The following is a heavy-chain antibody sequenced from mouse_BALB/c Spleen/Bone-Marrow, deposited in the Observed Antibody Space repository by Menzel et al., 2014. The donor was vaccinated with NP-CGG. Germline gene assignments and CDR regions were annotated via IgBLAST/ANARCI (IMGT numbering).Heavy chain of an antibody. V-gene: IGHV14-3*02. CDR2: IDPANGNT. Sequence: VQLKESGAELVKPGASVKLSCTASGFNIKDTYMHWAKQRPEQGLEWIGWIDPANGNTKYDPNFQGKATITADTSSNTASLQLSSLTSEDTAVYYCARDYDYFFDYWGQGTTLTVSS. CDR3: ARDYDYFFDY. D-gene: IGHD2-4*01. J-gene: IGHJ2*01. CDR1: GFNIKDTY.